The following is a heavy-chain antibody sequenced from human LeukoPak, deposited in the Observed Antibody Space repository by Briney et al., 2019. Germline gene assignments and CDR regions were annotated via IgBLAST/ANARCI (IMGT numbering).Heavy chain of an antibody. V-gene: IGHV3-53*01. CDR2: IYTTGST. D-gene: IGHD1-26*01. Sequence: GGSLRLSCTVSGFTVSSNSMSWVRQAPGKGLEWVSFIYTTGSTHNSDSVKGRFTISRDNAKNSLYLQMNSLRAEDTALYYCASGGIYYGAAFDFWGQGTLVTVSS. CDR1: GFTVSSNS. J-gene: IGHJ4*02. CDR3: ASGGIYYGAAFDF.